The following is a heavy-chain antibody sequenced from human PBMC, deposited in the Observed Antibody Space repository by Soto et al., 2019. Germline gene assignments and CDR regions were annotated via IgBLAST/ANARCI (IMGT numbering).Heavy chain of an antibody. Sequence: SETLSLTCTGSGGSVSSGAYYWSWIRQPPGKGLEWIGYIYYIGNTNYNPTLKSRVTISVDTSKNQFYLKLSSVTAADTAVYYCARGGRHDERSGSGSLGYLGTGNQVSVSS. D-gene: IGHD3-22*01. V-gene: IGHV4-61*08. J-gene: IGHJ4*01. CDR1: GGSVSSGAYY. CDR2: IYYIGNT. CDR3: ARGGRHDERSGSGSLGY.